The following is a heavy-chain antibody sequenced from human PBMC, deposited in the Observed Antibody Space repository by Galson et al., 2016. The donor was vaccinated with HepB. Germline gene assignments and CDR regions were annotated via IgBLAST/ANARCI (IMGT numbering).Heavy chain of an antibody. CDR1: GGTFSSYA. Sequence: SVKVSCKASGGTFSSYAISWVRQAPGQRLEWMGGIIPFFGAANYAQEFQGRVTITADESTSTAYMELSSLRSEDTAVYYCARGLNEIHLWLTHYYYDLDVWGQGTPVIVSS. V-gene: IGHV1-69*13. CDR3: ARGLNEIHLWLTHYYYDLDV. D-gene: IGHD5-18*01. J-gene: IGHJ6*01. CDR2: IIPFFGAA.